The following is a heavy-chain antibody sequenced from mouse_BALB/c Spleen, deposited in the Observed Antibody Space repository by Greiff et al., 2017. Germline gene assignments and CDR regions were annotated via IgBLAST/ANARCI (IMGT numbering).Heavy chain of an antibody. V-gene: IGHV1-5*01. J-gene: IGHJ3*01. CDR1: GYTFTSYW. Sequence: EGQLQQSGTVLARPGTSVKVSCKASGYTFTSYWMHWVKQRPGQGLEWIGAIYPGNSDTGYNQKFKGKAKLTAVTSTSTAYMELSSLTNEDSAVYYCTRWGNWAANWGQGTLVTVSA. CDR2: IYPGNSDT. D-gene: IGHD4-1*01. CDR3: TRWGNWAAN.